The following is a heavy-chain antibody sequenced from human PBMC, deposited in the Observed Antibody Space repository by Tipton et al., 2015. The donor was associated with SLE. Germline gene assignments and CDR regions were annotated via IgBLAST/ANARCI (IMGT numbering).Heavy chain of an antibody. J-gene: IGHJ6*03. CDR2: IDTSGST. CDR1: GGSVSSSSKY. CDR3: ARVVGVVYYYMDV. D-gene: IGHD2-15*01. V-gene: IGHV4-61*05. Sequence: TLSLTCTVSGGSVSSSSKYWAWIRQPPGKGLEWIGYIDTSGSTNYNPSLESRVTISADTSKNQFSLNLRSVTAADTAIYYCARVVGVVYYYMDVWGKGATVTVSS.